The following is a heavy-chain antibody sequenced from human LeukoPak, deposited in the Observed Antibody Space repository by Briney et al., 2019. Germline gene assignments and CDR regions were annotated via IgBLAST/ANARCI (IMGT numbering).Heavy chain of an antibody. CDR3: ASGAVAGTAFDY. CDR2: IYHSGST. J-gene: IGHJ4*02. V-gene: IGHV4-4*02. Sequence: TLSLTCAVSGGSISSSNWCSWVRQPPGKGLEWIGEIYHSGSTNYIPSLKSRVTISVDKSKNQFSLRLSSVTAADTAVYYCASGAVAGTAFDYWGQGTLVTVSS. D-gene: IGHD6-19*01. CDR1: GGSISSSNW.